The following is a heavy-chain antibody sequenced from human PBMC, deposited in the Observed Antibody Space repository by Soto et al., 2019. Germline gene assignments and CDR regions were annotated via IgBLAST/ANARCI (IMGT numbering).Heavy chain of an antibody. D-gene: IGHD1-1*01. V-gene: IGHV3-23*01. J-gene: IGHJ4*02. CDR3: AKFGMATTKRSTPYYIDY. CDR2: ISGSGGGT. CDR1: GFTFSSYA. Sequence: GGSLTLSCAASGFTFSSYAMSWFRHAPGKGLEWVSSISGSGGGTYYADSVKGRFTFSRDNSKNTLYLQMNSLRAEDTAVYYCAKFGMATTKRSTPYYIDYWGQGAMVTVSS.